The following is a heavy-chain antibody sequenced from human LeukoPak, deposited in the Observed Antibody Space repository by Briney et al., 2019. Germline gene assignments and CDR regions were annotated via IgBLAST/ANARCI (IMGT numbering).Heavy chain of an antibody. V-gene: IGHV4-4*07. Sequence: SETLSLTCTVSDDSISSHYWSWTRQPAGKGLEWIGLIYTSGSTNYNPSLRSRLTMSVDTSNNQFSLKLSSVTAADTAVYYCARSRSRGAFDIWGQGTMVTVSS. J-gene: IGHJ3*02. CDR2: IYTSGST. CDR3: ARSRSRGAFDI. D-gene: IGHD1-26*01. CDR1: DDSISSHY.